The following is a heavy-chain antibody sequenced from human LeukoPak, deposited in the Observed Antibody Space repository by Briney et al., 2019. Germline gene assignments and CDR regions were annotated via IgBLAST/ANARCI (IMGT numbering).Heavy chain of an antibody. Sequence: PSETLSLTCTVSGGSISASSYYWGWIRQPPGKGLEWIGSIFYSGSTYYNPSLTSRVTISVDTSKNQFSLSLSSVTAADTAVYYCAKITWIQLWLPFDYWGQGTLVTVSS. D-gene: IGHD5-18*01. V-gene: IGHV4-39*01. CDR3: AKITWIQLWLPFDY. CDR1: GGSISASSYY. J-gene: IGHJ4*02. CDR2: IFYSGST.